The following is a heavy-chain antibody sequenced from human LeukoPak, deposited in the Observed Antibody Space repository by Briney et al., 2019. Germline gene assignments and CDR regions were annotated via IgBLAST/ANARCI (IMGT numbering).Heavy chain of an antibody. V-gene: IGHV3-74*01. J-gene: IGHJ4*02. D-gene: IGHD1-26*01. CDR1: GFTFSNYW. CDR2: ISGDGNSR. CDR3: TRGNTSYGNFDY. Sequence: GGSLRLSCVASGFTFSNYWMHWVRQIPGKGLVWVSRISGDGNSRSYADSVEGRFTISRDNAENTLYLHLNSLRVEDTAAYFCTRGNTSYGNFDYWGQGILVTVSS.